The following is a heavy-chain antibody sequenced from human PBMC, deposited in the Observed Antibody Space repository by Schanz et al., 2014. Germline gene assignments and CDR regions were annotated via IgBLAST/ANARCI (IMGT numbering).Heavy chain of an antibody. D-gene: IGHD2-15*01. CDR2: ISNDGSIK. CDR3: ARDRGYCSGGSCLTFDY. Sequence: QVQLVESGGGLVKPGGSLRLSCAASGFTFSSYAMHWVRQAPGKGLEWVALISNDGSIKYYADSVKGRFTISRDNSKNTLYLQMNTLRAEDTAVYYCARDRGYCSGGSCLTFDYWGQGTLVTVSS. V-gene: IGHV3-30-3*01. J-gene: IGHJ4*02. CDR1: GFTFSSYA.